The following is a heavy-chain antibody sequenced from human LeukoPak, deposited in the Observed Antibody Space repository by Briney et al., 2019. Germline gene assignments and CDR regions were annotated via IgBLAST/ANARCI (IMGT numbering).Heavy chain of an antibody. V-gene: IGHV1-2*02. CDR3: ARTPLRGYSSGWYDY. CDR1: GGTFSSYA. Sequence: ASVKVSCKASGGTFSSYAISWVRQAPGQGLEWMGWINPNSGGTNYAQKFQGRVTMTRDTSISTAYMELSRLRSDDTAVYYCARTPLRGYSSGWYDYWGQGTLVTVSP. CDR2: INPNSGGT. D-gene: IGHD6-19*01. J-gene: IGHJ4*02.